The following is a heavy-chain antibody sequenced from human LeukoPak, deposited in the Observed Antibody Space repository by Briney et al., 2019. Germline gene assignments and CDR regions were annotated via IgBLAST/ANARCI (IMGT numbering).Heavy chain of an antibody. D-gene: IGHD3-10*01. J-gene: IGHJ3*02. V-gene: IGHV4-59*08. CDR1: GGSISGYY. CDR2: VHYSGST. Sequence: SETLSLTCTVSGGSISGYYWSWIRQPPGKGLEWIGFVHYSGSTHYNPSVNSRVTISIDTSKSQFSLKLSSVTAADTAVYYCARGDLSCHGSGSSCAFDIWGQGTTVTVSS. CDR3: ARGDLSCHGSGSSCAFDI.